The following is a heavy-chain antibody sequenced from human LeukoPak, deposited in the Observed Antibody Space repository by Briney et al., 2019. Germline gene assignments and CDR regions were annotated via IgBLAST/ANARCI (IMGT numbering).Heavy chain of an antibody. CDR1: GFTFSSYA. J-gene: IGHJ4*02. V-gene: IGHV3-23*01. CDR2: ISGSGGST. D-gene: IGHD5-12*01. CDR3: AKDEGYSGYDPIPFDY. Sequence: GGSLRLSCAASGFTFSSYAMSWVRQAPGKGLEWVSAISGSGGSTYYADSVKGRFTISRDNSKNTLYLQMNSLRAEDTAVYYCAKDEGYSGYDPIPFDYWGQGTLVTASP.